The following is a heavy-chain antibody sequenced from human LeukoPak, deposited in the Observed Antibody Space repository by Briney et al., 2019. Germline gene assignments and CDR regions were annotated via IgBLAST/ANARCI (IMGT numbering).Heavy chain of an antibody. J-gene: IGHJ6*03. CDR3: AKDGGGGVAGIFSSGYYYMDV. D-gene: IGHD6-19*01. V-gene: IGHV3-30*02. CDR1: GFTFSSYG. Sequence: HSGGSLRLSCAASGFTFSSYGMHWVRQAPGKGLEWVAFIRYDGSNKYYADSVKGRFTISRDNSKNTLYLQMNSLRAEDTAVYYRAKDGGGGVAGIFSSGYYYMDVWGKGTTVTVSS. CDR2: IRYDGSNK.